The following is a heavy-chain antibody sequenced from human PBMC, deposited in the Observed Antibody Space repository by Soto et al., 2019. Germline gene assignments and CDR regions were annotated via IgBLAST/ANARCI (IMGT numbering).Heavy chain of an antibody. Sequence: SETLSLTCAVSSGSISSSNWWSWVRQPPGKGLEWIGEIYHSGSTNYNPSLKSRVTISVDKSKNQFSLKLSSVTAADTAVYYCAREHCSGGSCYGRNYYYYYMDVWGKGTTVTVSS. D-gene: IGHD2-15*01. CDR1: SGSISSSNW. J-gene: IGHJ6*03. CDR3: AREHCSGGSCYGRNYYYYYMDV. CDR2: IYHSGST. V-gene: IGHV4-4*02.